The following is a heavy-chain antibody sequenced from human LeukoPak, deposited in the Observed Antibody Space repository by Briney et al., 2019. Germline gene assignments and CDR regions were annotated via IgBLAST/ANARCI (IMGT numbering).Heavy chain of an antibody. J-gene: IGHJ4*02. CDR2: IRKDGSVK. CDR3: AREDDDTIDY. V-gene: IGHV3-7*01. CDR1: GFTFSSYA. D-gene: IGHD1-1*01. Sequence: PGRSLRLSCAASGFTFSSYAMPWVRQAPGKGLEWVANIRKDGSVKYYVDSVKGRFTISRDNAGNSLFLQMSSLRVEDMGVYYCAREDDDTIDYWGQGTPVTVSS.